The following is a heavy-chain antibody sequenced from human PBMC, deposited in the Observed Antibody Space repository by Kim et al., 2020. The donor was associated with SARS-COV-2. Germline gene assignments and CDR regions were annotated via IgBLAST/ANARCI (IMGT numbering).Heavy chain of an antibody. V-gene: IGHV3-30*04. CDR2: ISYDGSNK. CDR3: ARGRRAYGSGSYSPSDY. CDR1: GFTFSSYA. D-gene: IGHD3-10*01. J-gene: IGHJ4*01. Sequence: GGSLRLSCAASGFTFSSYAMHWVRQAPGKGLEWVAVISYDGSNKYYADSVKGRFTISRDNSKNTLYLQMNSLRAEDTAVYYCARGRRAYGSGSYSPSDY.